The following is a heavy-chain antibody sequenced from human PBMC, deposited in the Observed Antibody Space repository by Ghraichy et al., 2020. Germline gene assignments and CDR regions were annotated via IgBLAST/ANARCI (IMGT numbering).Heavy chain of an antibody. D-gene: IGHD2-2*01. Sequence: SQTLSLTCTVSGDSITTTAYYWGWMPPPPGKGLEWIGSIYYTRRTYYNPSVKSLDIMSVDTSKSQFSLKLSSVTAADTAIYYCAKHSYLSSPDNYFYPWGQGTMVTVSS. V-gene: IGHV4-39*01. CDR2: IYYTRRT. CDR1: GDSITTTAYY. J-gene: IGHJ5*02. CDR3: AKHSYLSSPDNYFYP.